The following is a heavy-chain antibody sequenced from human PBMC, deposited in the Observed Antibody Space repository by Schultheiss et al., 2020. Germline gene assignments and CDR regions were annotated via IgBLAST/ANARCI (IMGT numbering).Heavy chain of an antibody. Sequence: SVKVSCKASGGTFSSYAISWVRQAPGQGLEWMGGIIPIFGTANYAQKFQGRVTITADESTSTAYMELSSLRSEDTAVYYCARNSSTWYGESSDAFDIWGQGTTVTVSS. J-gene: IGHJ3*02. D-gene: IGHD6-13*01. V-gene: IGHV1-69*13. CDR1: GGTFSSYA. CDR2: IIPIFGTA. CDR3: ARNSSTWYGESSDAFDI.